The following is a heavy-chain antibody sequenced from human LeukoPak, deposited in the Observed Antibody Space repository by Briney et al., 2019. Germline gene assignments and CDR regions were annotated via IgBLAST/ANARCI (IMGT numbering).Heavy chain of an antibody. CDR3: ARTLWGLTLLSSDY. CDR2: LKQDGSEI. D-gene: IGHD2-21*02. Sequence: GGSLRLSCAASDFTFSNYWMSWVRQAPGKGLEWVGNLKQDGSEIYYLDSVKGRFTISRDNTKNSLYLQMNSLRAEDTAVYYCARTLWGLTLLSSDYWGQGTLVTVSS. V-gene: IGHV3-7*01. J-gene: IGHJ4*02. CDR1: DFTFSNYW.